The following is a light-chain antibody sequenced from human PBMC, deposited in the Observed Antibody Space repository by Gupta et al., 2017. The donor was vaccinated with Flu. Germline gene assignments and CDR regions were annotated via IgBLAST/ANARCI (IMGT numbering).Light chain of an antibody. V-gene: IGLV3-21*02. CDR1: NNGRKS. Sequence: SYVLTQPPSVSVAPGQTARMTCGGNNNGRKSVHWYQQKPGQAPVLVVYDDSDRPSGIPERFSGSNSGNTATLTISMVEAGDEADYYCQVWDSSSDHVVFGGGTKLTVL. CDR3: QVWDSSSDHVV. J-gene: IGLJ2*01. CDR2: DDS.